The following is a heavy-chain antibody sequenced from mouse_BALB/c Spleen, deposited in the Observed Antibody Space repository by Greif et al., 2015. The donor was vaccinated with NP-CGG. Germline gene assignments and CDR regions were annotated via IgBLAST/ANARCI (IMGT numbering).Heavy chain of an antibody. CDR2: IHPNSGST. Sequence: QVQLQQSGSVLVRPGASVKLSCKASGYTFTSSWMHWAKQRPGQGLEWIGEIHPNSGSTNYNEKFKGKATLTVDTSSSTAYVDLSSLTSEDSAVYYCARGLNYAMDYWGQGTSVTVSS. D-gene: IGHD6-5*01. CDR3: ARGLNYAMDY. CDR1: GYTFTSSW. J-gene: IGHJ4*01. V-gene: IGHV1S130*01.